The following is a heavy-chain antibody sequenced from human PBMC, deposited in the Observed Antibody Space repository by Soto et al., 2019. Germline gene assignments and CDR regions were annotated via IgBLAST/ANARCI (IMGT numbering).Heavy chain of an antibody. Sequence: QVHLVQSGAEVKKPGASVKVSCKTSGYTFSAYYMHWVRQAPGQGLEWMGWINPKSGGTLYAQKFQGRVTRTRDTSISTAYMELSRLRSDDTAVYYCARGGTFAYDTSGDSVYWGQGTLVTVSS. CDR1: GYTFSAYY. CDR3: ARGGTFAYDTSGDSVY. D-gene: IGHD3-22*01. CDR2: INPKSGGT. J-gene: IGHJ4*02. V-gene: IGHV1-2*02.